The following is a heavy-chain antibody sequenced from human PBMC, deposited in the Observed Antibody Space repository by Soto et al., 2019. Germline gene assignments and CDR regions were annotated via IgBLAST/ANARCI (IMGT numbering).Heavy chain of an antibody. Sequence: GGSLRLSCAASGFTFSSYAMSWVRQAPGKGLEGVAAISGSGGSTYYADSVKGRFTISRENYKNTLYLQMNSRSAEATAVYSCAKAYCSSTRCYTFDXWGQRTLVTVS. CDR3: AKAYCSSTRCYTFDX. CDR2: ISGSGGST. CDR1: GFTFSSYA. J-gene: IGHJ5*02. V-gene: IGHV3-23*01. D-gene: IGHD2-2*02.